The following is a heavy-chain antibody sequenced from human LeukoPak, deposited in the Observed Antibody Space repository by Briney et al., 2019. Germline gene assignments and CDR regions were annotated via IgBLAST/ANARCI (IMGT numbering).Heavy chain of an antibody. CDR3: ARELKSITMIVVVKDYYYGMDV. CDR1: GFTFSSYS. D-gene: IGHD3-22*01. CDR2: ISSSSSTI. J-gene: IGHJ6*02. V-gene: IGHV3-48*04. Sequence: GGSLRLPCAASGFTFSSYSMNWVRQAPGKGLEWVSHISSSSSTIYYADSVKGRFTISRDNAKNSLYLQMNSLRAEDTAVYYCARELKSITMIVVVKDYYYGMDVWGQGTTVTVSS.